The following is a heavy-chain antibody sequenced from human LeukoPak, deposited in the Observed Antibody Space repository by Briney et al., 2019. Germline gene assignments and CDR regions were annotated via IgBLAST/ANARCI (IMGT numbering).Heavy chain of an antibody. CDR1: GFTFSSYA. D-gene: IGHD3-9*01. V-gene: IGHV3-23*01. Sequence: GGSLRLSCAASGFTFSSYAMSWVRQAPGKGLEWVSAISGSGGSTYYADSVKGRFTISRDNSKNTLYLQMNSLRAEDTAVYYCAKSGKRYDILTGYYWIDYWGQGTLVTVSS. CDR2: ISGSGGST. J-gene: IGHJ4*02. CDR3: AKSGKRYDILTGYYWIDY.